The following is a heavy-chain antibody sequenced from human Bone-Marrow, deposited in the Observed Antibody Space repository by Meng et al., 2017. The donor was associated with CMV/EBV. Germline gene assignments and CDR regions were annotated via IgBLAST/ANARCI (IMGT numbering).Heavy chain of an antibody. Sequence: GESLKISCAASGFTFMSYAMHWVRQTPGKGLEWVAVVSYDGKNKYYADSVKGRFTISRDNSKNTLYLQMNSLRAEDTAVYYCATVDYDFWSGYYLENYYYGMDVWGQGTTVTVSS. V-gene: IGHV3-30*04. CDR3: ATVDYDFWSGYYLENYYYGMDV. CDR2: VSYDGKNK. D-gene: IGHD3-3*01. J-gene: IGHJ6*02. CDR1: GFTFMSYA.